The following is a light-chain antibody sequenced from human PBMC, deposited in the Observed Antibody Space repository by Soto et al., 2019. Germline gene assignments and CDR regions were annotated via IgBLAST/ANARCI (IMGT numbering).Light chain of an antibody. Sequence: SYELTQPPSVSVAPGKTARITCGGNNIEVKSVHWYQQKPGQAPVLVIYYDSDRPSGIPERFSGSNSGNTATLTISRAEAGDEADYYCQVWDNSSDHVVFGGGTKVTVL. V-gene: IGLV3-21*04. CDR2: YDS. CDR3: QVWDNSSDHVV. J-gene: IGLJ2*01. CDR1: NIEVKS.